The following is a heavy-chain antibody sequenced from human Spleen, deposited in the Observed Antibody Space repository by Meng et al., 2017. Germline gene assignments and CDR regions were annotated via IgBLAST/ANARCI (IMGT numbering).Heavy chain of an antibody. D-gene: IGHD2-2*01. Sequence: SVKVSCKASGRTFSSYAISWVRQARGQGLEWMGGIIPIFGTANYAQKFQGRVTITSDESTSTAYMELTRLTSEDTAVYFCAKKAGDCITTTCYSLDYWGQGRLVTVAS. V-gene: IGHV1-69*13. J-gene: IGHJ4*02. CDR3: AKKAGDCITTTCYSLDY. CDR1: GRTFSSYA. CDR2: IIPIFGTA.